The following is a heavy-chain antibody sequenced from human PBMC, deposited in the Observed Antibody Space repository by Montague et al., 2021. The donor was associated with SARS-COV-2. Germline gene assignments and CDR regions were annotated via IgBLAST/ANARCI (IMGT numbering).Heavy chain of an antibody. J-gene: IGHJ5*02. Sequence: SETLSLTCDVSGDSIRNATYYWAWHRQPPGRGLEWIGNIYYSGSNMYIPSIKSRVTMSVDTSKNQISLHLNIVAAADTAVYYSARRLTGLEPPFDPWGQGTLVTVSS. CDR1: GDSIRNATYY. CDR3: ARRLTGLEPPFDP. V-gene: IGHV4-39*01. D-gene: IGHD1-1*01. CDR2: IYYSGSN.